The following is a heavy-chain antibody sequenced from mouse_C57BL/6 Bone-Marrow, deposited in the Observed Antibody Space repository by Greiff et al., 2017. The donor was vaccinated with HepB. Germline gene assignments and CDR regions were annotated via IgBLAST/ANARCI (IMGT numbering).Heavy chain of an antibody. V-gene: IGHV5-17*01. J-gene: IGHJ1*03. D-gene: IGHD1-1*01. CDR1: GFTFSDYG. CDR2: ISSGSSTI. CDR3: ARNYGSSFSYWYVDV. Sequence: EVKLMDSGGGLVKPGGSLKLSCAASGFTFSDYGMHWVRQAPEKGLEWVAYISSGSSTIYYADTVKGRFTISRDNAKNTLFLQMTSLRSEDTAMYYCARNYGSSFSYWYVDVWGTGTTVTVSS.